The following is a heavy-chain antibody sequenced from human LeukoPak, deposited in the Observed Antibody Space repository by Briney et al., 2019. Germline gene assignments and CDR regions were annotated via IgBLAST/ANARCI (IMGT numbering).Heavy chain of an antibody. V-gene: IGHV4-4*08. CDR1: GGSISSYY. D-gene: IGHD2-15*01. J-gene: IGHJ4*02. CDR3: ASSRDELLTLFDY. CDR2: IYTSGST. Sequence: KTSQTLSLTCTVSGGSISSYYWSWIRQPPGKGLEWIGYIYTSGSTNYNPSLKSRVTISVDTSKNQFSLKLSSVTAADTAVYYCASSRDELLTLFDYWGQGTLVTVSS.